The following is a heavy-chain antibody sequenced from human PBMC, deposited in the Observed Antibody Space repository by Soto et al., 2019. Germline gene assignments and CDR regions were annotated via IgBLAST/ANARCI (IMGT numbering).Heavy chain of an antibody. V-gene: IGHV5-51*01. CDR1: GYSFTNYW. Sequence: VEALKISCKGSGYSFTNYWIVWVLEMPGKGLEWMGIIYPGDSDTRYSPSFHGQVTLSAGKSISTAYLQWSSLKASATAMYSCARLEGLGSYYYYYYGMDVWGQGTTVTVSS. CDR2: IYPGDSDT. J-gene: IGHJ6*02. D-gene: IGHD3-10*01. CDR3: ARLEGLGSYYYYYYGMDV.